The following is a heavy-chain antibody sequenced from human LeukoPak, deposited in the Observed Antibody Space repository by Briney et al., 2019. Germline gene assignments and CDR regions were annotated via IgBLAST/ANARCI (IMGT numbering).Heavy chain of an antibody. CDR2: INHSGST. Sequence: PSETLSLTRAVYGGSFSGYYWSWIRQPPGKGLEWIGEINHSGSTNYNPSLKSRVTISVDTSKNQFSLKLSSVTAADTAVYYCARGYYDFWSGYYKGRAGPYYYYMDVWGKGTTVTVSS. V-gene: IGHV4-34*01. D-gene: IGHD3-3*01. J-gene: IGHJ6*03. CDR1: GGSFSGYY. CDR3: ARGYYDFWSGYYKGRAGPYYYYMDV.